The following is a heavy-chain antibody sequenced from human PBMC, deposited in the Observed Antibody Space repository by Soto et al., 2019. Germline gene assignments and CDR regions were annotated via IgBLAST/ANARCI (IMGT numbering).Heavy chain of an antibody. CDR1: GGSISSSSYY. Sequence: PSETLSLTCTVSGGSISSSSYYWGWIRQPPGKGLEWIGSIYYSGNTYYNPSLKSRVTISVDTSKNQFSLKLSSVTAADTAVYYCARACWGEGASYSTYYYYGMDVWGQGTTVTVSS. CDR3: ARACWGEGASYSTYYYYGMDV. D-gene: IGHD3-16*01. CDR2: IYYSGNT. J-gene: IGHJ6*02. V-gene: IGHV4-39*07.